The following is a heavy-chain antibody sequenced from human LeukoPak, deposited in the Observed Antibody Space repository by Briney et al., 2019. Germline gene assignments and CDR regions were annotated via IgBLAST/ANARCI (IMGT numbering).Heavy chain of an antibody. D-gene: IGHD3-22*01. Sequence: PRGCLRLACAASGLTFSSYAMSWVRQAPGKGLEWVSAISGSGGSTYHADSVKGRFTIYRDNSKNTLYLQMNSLRAEHTALYYWAKNPLWGCTYLVSSRYPFWGQGTLLTVSS. CDR1: GLTFSSYA. CDR2: ISGSGGST. J-gene: IGHJ1*01. CDR3: AKNPLWGCTYLVSSRYPF. V-gene: IGHV3-23*01.